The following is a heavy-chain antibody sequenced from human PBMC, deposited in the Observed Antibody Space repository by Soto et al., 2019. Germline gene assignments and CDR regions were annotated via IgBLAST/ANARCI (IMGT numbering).Heavy chain of an antibody. D-gene: IGHD3-22*01. CDR1: GYTFISYW. CDR2: IYPGDSDT. J-gene: IGHJ3*01. CDR3: ASLTYYYDSSVKDDVFSP. V-gene: IGHV5-51*01. Sequence: GESLKISCKTSGYTFISYWVAWVRQKPGKGLEWMGMIYPGDSDTRYSPSFQGRVTISADTSITTAFLQWNSLETSDTAMYYCASLTYYYDSSVKDDVFSPWGQGTMVTVSS.